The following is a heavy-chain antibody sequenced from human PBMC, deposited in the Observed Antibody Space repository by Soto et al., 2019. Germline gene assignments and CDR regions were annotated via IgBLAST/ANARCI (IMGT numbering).Heavy chain of an antibody. CDR3: ARVMTTVTTWLDY. V-gene: IGHV5-51*01. D-gene: IGHD4-17*01. J-gene: IGHJ4*02. Sequence: GESLKISCKGSGYSFNSHWSGWLRQMPGKGLEWMGIIYPGDSDTRYSPSFQGQVTISADKSISTAYLQWSSLKASDTAMYYCARVMTTVTTWLDYWGQGTLVTVSS. CDR2: IYPGDSDT. CDR1: GYSFNSHW.